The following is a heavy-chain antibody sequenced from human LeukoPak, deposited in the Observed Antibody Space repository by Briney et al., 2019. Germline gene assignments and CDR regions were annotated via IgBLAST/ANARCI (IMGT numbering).Heavy chain of an antibody. V-gene: IGHV3-30*18. Sequence: GGSLRLSCAASGFTFSSYGMHWVRQAPGKGLEWVAVISYDGSNQYYADSVKGRFTISRNNSKNTLYLQMNSLRAGDTAAYYCAKAMGGGIAVADYWGQGTLVTVSS. D-gene: IGHD6-19*01. CDR1: GFTFSSYG. J-gene: IGHJ4*02. CDR3: AKAMGGGIAVADY. CDR2: ISYDGSNQ.